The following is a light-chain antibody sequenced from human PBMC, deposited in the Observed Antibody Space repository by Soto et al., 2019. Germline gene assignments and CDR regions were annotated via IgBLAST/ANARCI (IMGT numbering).Light chain of an antibody. CDR2: GAS. CDR1: QTVSNNY. V-gene: IGKV3-20*01. Sequence: EIVLTQSPGALSLSPGDRATLSCRASQTVSNNYLAWCQQKPGQAPRVIMYGASRRATGIPDRFSGSGSGTEFTLTISSLQPEDFATYYCQQSYSTPLSFGGGTKVDIK. CDR3: QQSYSTPLS. J-gene: IGKJ4*01.